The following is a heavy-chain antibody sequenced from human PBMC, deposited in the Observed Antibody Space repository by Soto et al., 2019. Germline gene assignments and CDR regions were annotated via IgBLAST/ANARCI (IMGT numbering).Heavy chain of an antibody. D-gene: IGHD3-10*01. J-gene: IGHJ4*02. V-gene: IGHV3-15*01. CDR2: IKSKTDGGTT. CDR1: VFTFSDAW. CDR3: TKNYGSGP. Sequence: VGSLRLSCASSVFTFSDAWMTWVRHAPGKWLEWVGRIKSKTDGGTTDYAAPVKGRFTISRDDSKNTLYLQMNSLKTEDTAVFYCTKNYGSGPWGQGTLFIVS.